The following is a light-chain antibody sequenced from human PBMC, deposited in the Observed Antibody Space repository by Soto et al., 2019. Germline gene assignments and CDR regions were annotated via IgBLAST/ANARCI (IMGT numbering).Light chain of an antibody. Sequence: TSSDVGTYKYVSWYQQHPGKAPKLMIYDVSNRPSGVSNRFSGSKSGNTASLTISGLQAEDEADYYCNSYTTSSTLVFGTGTKVTVL. V-gene: IGLV2-14*03. CDR2: DVS. CDR3: NSYTTSSTLV. CDR1: SSDVGTYKY. J-gene: IGLJ1*01.